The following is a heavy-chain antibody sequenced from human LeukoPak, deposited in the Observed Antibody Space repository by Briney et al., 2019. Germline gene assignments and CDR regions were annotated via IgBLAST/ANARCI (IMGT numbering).Heavy chain of an antibody. Sequence: GGSLRLSCAASGFTFSDYYMSWIRQAPGKGLEWVSYISSSGCTIYYADSVKGRFTISRDNAKNSLYLQMNSLRAEDTAVYYCARWEGLYYYDSSGYYWGQGTLVTVSS. CDR2: ISSSGCTI. J-gene: IGHJ4*02. CDR3: ARWEGLYYYDSSGYY. D-gene: IGHD3-22*01. V-gene: IGHV3-11*01. CDR1: GFTFSDYY.